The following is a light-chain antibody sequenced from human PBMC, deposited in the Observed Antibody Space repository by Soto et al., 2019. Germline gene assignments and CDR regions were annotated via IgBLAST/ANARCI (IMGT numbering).Light chain of an antibody. J-gene: IGKJ1*01. Sequence: EIVLTQSPGTLSLSPGERATLSCRASQSGSSRYLAWYQQKPGQAPRLLIDATSNRATGIPDRFSGSGSGTDFTLTITRLAPEDFAVYYCQQYGSSWTFGQGTKVDIK. CDR1: QSGSSRY. CDR2: ATS. V-gene: IGKV3-20*01. CDR3: QQYGSSWT.